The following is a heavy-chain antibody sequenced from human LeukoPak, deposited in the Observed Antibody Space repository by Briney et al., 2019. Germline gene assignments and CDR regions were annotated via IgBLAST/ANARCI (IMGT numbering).Heavy chain of an antibody. CDR2: INPRGGST. CDR3: ARVKSYYYDTSDKDAFDI. Sequence: GASVKVSCKASGYTFTSHFMHWVRQAPGQGLEWMGIINPRGGSTSHTQKFQGRVTMTRDTSTSTVYMELSSLRSEDTAVYYCARVKSYYYDTSDKDAFDIWGQGTMVTVSS. V-gene: IGHV1-46*01. CDR1: GYTFTSHF. J-gene: IGHJ3*02. D-gene: IGHD3-22*01.